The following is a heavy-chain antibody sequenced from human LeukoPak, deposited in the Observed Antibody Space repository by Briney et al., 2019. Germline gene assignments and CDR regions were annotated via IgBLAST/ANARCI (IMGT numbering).Heavy chain of an antibody. CDR3: AREPVVYCSGGSCYFRGSHFDI. CDR1: GDSVSSNSAA. D-gene: IGHD2-15*01. CDR2: TYYRSKWYN. V-gene: IGHV6-1*01. Sequence: SQTLSLTCAISGDSVSSNSAAWNWIRQSPSRGLEWLGRTYYRSKWYNDYAVSVKSRITINPDTSKNQFSLQLNSVTPEDTAVYYCAREPVVYCSGGSCYFRGSHFDIWGQGTMVTVSS. J-gene: IGHJ3*02.